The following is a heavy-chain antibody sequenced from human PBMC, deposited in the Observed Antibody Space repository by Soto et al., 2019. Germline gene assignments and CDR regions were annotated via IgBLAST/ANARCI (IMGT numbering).Heavy chain of an antibody. V-gene: IGHV2-70*01. D-gene: IGHD3-3*01. Sequence: SGPTRVNPPQTLTLTCTLSGFSLTTRSMFVSCILQSPGKALEWLALIDWDGDTYYSTSLKTRLTISRDTSTNQVVLTMTNLEPEDTATDLCERRLTYDFWTGYVFDFWGQGDLVTV. CDR2: IDWDGDT. CDR1: GFSLTTRSMF. J-gene: IGHJ4*02. CDR3: ERRLTYDFWTGYVFDF.